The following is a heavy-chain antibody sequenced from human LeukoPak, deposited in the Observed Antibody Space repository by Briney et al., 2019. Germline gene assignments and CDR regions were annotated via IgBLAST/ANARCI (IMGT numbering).Heavy chain of an antibody. J-gene: IGHJ4*02. D-gene: IGHD2-21*02. CDR3: ATDLGVTANSRGSY. CDR2: INPNSGGT. CDR1: GYTFTGYY. V-gene: IGHV1-2*06. Sequence: ASVKVSCKASGYTFTGYYMHWVRQAPGQGLEWMGRINPNSGGTNYAQKFQGRVTMTRDTSISTAYMELSSLRSEDTAVYYCATDLGVTANSRGSYWGQGTLVTVSS.